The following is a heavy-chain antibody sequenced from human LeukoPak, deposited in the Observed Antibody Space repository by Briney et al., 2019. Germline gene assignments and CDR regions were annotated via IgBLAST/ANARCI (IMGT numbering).Heavy chain of an antibody. V-gene: IGHV1-46*01. CDR2: INPSGGST. CDR1: GYISTSYY. CDR3: ARVRSSGSYHDAFDI. Sequence: GASVKVSCKASGYISTSYYMHWVRQAPGQGLEWMGIINPSGGSTSYAQKFQGRVTMTRDTSTSTVYMELSSLRSEDTAVYYCARVRSSGSYHDAFDIWGQGTMVTVSS. J-gene: IGHJ3*02. D-gene: IGHD1-26*01.